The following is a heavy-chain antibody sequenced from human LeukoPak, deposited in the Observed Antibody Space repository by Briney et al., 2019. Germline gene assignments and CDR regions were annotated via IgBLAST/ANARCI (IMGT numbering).Heavy chain of an antibody. D-gene: IGHD3-10*01. J-gene: IGHJ4*02. CDR1: GFTFSTYA. V-gene: IGHV3-30-3*01. Sequence: PGGSLRLSCVASGFTFSTYAMHWVRQAPGKGLEWVAVISYDGSGKYYADSMKGRFTISRDKSKNTLYLLVDTLRVEDTAVYYCARARDYYGSGSHPDYWGQGTLVTVSS. CDR3: ARARDYYGSGSHPDY. CDR2: ISYDGSGK.